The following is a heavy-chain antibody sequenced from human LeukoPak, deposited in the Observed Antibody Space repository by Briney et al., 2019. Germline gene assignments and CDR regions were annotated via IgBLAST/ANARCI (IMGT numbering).Heavy chain of an antibody. CDR2: ISWNSGSI. D-gene: IGHD6-13*01. Sequence: GGSLRLSCAASGFTFDDYAMHWVRQAPGKGLEGVSGISWNSGSIGYADSVKGRFTISRDNAKNSLYLQMNSLRAEDMALYYCAKGALPGIAAAGDAFDIWGQGTMVTVSS. CDR1: GFTFDDYA. J-gene: IGHJ3*02. V-gene: IGHV3-9*03. CDR3: AKGALPGIAAAGDAFDI.